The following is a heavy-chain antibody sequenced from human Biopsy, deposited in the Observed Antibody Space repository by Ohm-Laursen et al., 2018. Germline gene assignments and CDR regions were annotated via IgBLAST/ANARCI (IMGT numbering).Heavy chain of an antibody. CDR1: GYTFTEYY. D-gene: IGHD2-2*01. CDR3: AREAIGYQLPCDD. CDR2: IIPILRTT. J-gene: IGHJ4*02. V-gene: IGHV1-46*01. Sequence: ASVKVSCKASGYTFTEYYINWVRQAPGQGLEWMGIIPILRTTAYAQTFLGRATITADSPTSTVDMELTSLTSDDTAVYFCAREAIGYQLPCDDWGQGTLVTVSS.